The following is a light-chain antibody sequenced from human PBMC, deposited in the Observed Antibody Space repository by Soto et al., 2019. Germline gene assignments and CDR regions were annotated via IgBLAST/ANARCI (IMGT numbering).Light chain of an antibody. J-gene: IGKJ3*01. CDR1: QGISSF. Sequence: IQLTQSPSSLSASVGDRVTITCRASQGISSFLAWYQQKPGKAPKLLIYGASTLQSGVPSRFSGSGSVTDFTLTIASLQPEYFASYYCQQLNSFPIPFGPGTKGHIK. V-gene: IGKV1-9*01. CDR2: GAS. CDR3: QQLNSFPIP.